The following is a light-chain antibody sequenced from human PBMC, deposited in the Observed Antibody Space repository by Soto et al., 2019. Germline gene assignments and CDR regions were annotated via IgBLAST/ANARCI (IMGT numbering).Light chain of an antibody. CDR3: SSFTSTSTYI. CDR1: NSDVGGSIY. Sequence: QSALTQPASVSGSPGQSITISCTGTNSDVGGSIYVSWYKQHPGKAPKLMIYDVSNRPSGVSNRISGSKSGNTASLTISGIQPEDEADYYCSSFTSTSTYIFGTGTKVTVL. J-gene: IGLJ1*01. V-gene: IGLV2-14*01. CDR2: DVS.